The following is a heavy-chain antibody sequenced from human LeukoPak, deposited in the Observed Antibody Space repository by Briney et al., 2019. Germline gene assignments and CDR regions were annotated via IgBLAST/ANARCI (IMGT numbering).Heavy chain of an antibody. V-gene: IGHV3-7*04. CDR3: ARANSGYEGGFDY. D-gene: IGHD5-12*01. CDR2: IKQDGSEK. CDR1: GFSFGSYW. Sequence: GGSLRLSCAASGFSFGSYWMSWVRQAPGKGLEWVANIKQDGSEKYYVDSVKGRFTISRDNAKNSLYLQMNSLRGEETAAYYCARANSGYEGGFDYWGQGTLVTVSS. J-gene: IGHJ4*02.